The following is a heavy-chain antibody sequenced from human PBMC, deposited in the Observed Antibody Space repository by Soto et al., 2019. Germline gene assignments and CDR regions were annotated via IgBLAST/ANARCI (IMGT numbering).Heavy chain of an antibody. CDR2: ISTTNSYI. CDR3: MRDPVPDSSGYFPFDY. V-gene: IGHV3-21*01. J-gene: IGHJ4*02. CDR1: GFRFSTYS. Sequence: EVQLVESGGGLVKPGGSLRLSCAASGFRFSTYSMNWVRQAPGKGLEWVASISTTNSYIYYADSVRGRFTISRDNAKNSLFLQMNSLRAEDTAVYYCMRDPVPDSSGYFPFDYWGQGTLVTVSS. D-gene: IGHD3-22*01.